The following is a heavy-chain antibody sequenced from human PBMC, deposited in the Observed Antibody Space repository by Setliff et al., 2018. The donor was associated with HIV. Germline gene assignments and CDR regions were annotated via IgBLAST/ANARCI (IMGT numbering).Heavy chain of an antibody. CDR2: ISRDGNTI. CDR3: AREGLGHSNARGAFDF. CDR1: GFTFSDYY. J-gene: IGHJ3*01. V-gene: IGHV3-11*01. D-gene: IGHD4-4*01. Sequence: GGSLRLSCAASGFTFSDYYMSWLRQAPGKGLEWVSHISRDGNTIYYADSVKGRFTISRDNAKNSLYLQLNSLRSDDTAVYYCAREGLGHSNARGAFDFWGQGTMVTVSS.